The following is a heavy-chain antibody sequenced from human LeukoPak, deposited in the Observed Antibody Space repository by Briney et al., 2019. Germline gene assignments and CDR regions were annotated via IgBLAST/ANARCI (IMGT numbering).Heavy chain of an antibody. V-gene: IGHV4-38-2*02. CDR2: IYYSGST. D-gene: IGHD3-9*01. J-gene: IGHJ4*02. Sequence: SETLSLTCTVSGYSISSGYYWGWIRQPPGKGLEWIGSIYYSGSTYYNPSLKSRVTISVDTSKNQFSLKLSSVTAADTAVYYCARLRGNTYYDILTGFYFDYWGQGTLVTVSS. CDR3: ARLRGNTYYDILTGFYFDY. CDR1: GYSISSGYY.